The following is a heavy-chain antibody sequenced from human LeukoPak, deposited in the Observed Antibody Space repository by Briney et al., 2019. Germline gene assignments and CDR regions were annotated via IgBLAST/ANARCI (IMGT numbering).Heavy chain of an antibody. Sequence: GGSLRLSCAASGFYFGAYEMNWVRQAPGKGPEWVAYFAGSDTTKYYADSVRGRFTISRDNAKKSLYLQMNGLRAEDTALYYCTTLGYHLDSWGQGTLVTVSS. CDR3: TTLGYHLDS. V-gene: IGHV3-48*03. D-gene: IGHD3-22*01. CDR2: FAGSDTTK. J-gene: IGHJ4*02. CDR1: GFYFGAYE.